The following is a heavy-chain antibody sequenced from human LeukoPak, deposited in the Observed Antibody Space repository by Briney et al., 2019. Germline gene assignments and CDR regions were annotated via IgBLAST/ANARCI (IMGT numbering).Heavy chain of an antibody. Sequence: PSETLSLTCTVSGGSISSYYWSWIRQPAGKGLEWIRRIYTSGSTNYNPSLKSRVTMSVDTSKNQFSLKLSSVTAADTAVYYCARDQASYYDFVGPHDYWGQGTLVTVSS. V-gene: IGHV4-4*07. CDR2: IYTSGST. CDR1: GGSISSYY. CDR3: ARDQASYYDFVGPHDY. D-gene: IGHD3-3*01. J-gene: IGHJ4*02.